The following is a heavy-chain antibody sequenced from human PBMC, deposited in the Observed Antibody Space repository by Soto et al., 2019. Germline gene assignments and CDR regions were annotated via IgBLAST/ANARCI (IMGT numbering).Heavy chain of an antibody. V-gene: IGHV4-59*01. CDR2: IHNGRTT. J-gene: IGHJ4*02. CDR1: GDSLTRNY. CDR3: ARTLSGGFDY. Sequence: QVQLQESGPGLVKPSETLSLTCTVSGDSLTRNYWSWIRQSPGKGLEWLAFIHNGRTTNYNPSLVGRVSISVDTSKSQFSLNLNSVTAADTAVYYCARTLSGGFDYWGQGTLVTVSS.